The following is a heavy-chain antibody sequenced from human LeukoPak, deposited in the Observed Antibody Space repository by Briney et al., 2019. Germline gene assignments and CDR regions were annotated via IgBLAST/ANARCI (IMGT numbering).Heavy chain of an antibody. Sequence: SVKVSCKASGGTFSRYAISWVRQAPGQGLEWMGGIIPIFGTANYAQKFQGRVTITADKSTSTAYMELSSLRSEDTAVYYCASQLGSSSFYYYYYMDVWGKGTTVTVSS. CDR3: ASQLGSSSFYYYYYMDV. J-gene: IGHJ6*03. V-gene: IGHV1-69*06. CDR2: IIPIFGTA. D-gene: IGHD6-6*01. CDR1: GGTFSRYA.